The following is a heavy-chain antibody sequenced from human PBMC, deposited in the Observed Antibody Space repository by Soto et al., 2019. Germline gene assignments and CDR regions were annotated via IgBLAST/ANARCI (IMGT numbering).Heavy chain of an antibody. D-gene: IGHD3-3*01. CDR2: INPNSGGT. V-gene: IGHV1-2*04. Sequence: ASVKVSCTASGYTFTGYYMHWVRQAPGQGLEWMGWINPNSGGTNYAQKFQGWVTMTRDTSISTAYMELSRLRSDDTAVYYCARDRAASFYDFWSGRYYYYYYMDVWGKGTTVTVSS. CDR1: GYTFTGYY. CDR3: ARDRAASFYDFWSGRYYYYYYMDV. J-gene: IGHJ6*03.